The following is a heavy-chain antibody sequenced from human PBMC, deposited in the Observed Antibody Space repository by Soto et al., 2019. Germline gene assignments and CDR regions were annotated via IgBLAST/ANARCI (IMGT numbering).Heavy chain of an antibody. CDR1: QYSFTTYW. CDR3: ARQGKYCSSPSCYADY. J-gene: IGHJ4*02. Sequence: GESLKISCEGSQYSFTTYWIAWVRQMPGKGLEWMEIIYPGDSDTRYSPSFQGQVTISADKSISTAYLQWSSLKASDTAIYYCARQGKYCSSPSCYADYWGQGTLVTVSS. CDR2: IYPGDSDT. D-gene: IGHD2-2*01. V-gene: IGHV5-51*01.